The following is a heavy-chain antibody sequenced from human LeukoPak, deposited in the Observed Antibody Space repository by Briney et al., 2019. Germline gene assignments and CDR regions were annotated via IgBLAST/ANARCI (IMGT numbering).Heavy chain of an antibody. V-gene: IGHV1-8*01. CDR1: GYTFTGYD. CDR3: AILKGSSGYHFDY. J-gene: IGHJ4*02. D-gene: IGHD3-22*01. CDR2: MNPNSGNT. Sequence: ASVKVSRKASGYTFTGYDINWVRQATGQGLEWMGWMNPNSGNTGYAQKFQGRVTMTRNTSISTAYMELSSLRSEDTAVYYCAILKGSSGYHFDYWGQGTLVTVSS.